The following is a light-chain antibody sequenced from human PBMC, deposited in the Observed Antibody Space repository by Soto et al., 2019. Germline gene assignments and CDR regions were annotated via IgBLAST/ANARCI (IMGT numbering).Light chain of an antibody. CDR2: QAS. CDR3: QQYSSYWT. Sequence: DIQMTQSPSTLSASVGDSVTITCRASQSVINWLAWYQQKPGRAPKLLIYQASILESGVPSRFSGTGSETDFTLTISSLQPDDFATYYCQQYSSYWTFGQGTKVDIK. J-gene: IGKJ1*01. CDR1: QSVINW. V-gene: IGKV1-5*03.